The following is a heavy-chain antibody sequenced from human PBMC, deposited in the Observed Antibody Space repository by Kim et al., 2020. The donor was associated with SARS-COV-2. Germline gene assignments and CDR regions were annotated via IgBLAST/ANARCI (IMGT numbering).Heavy chain of an antibody. V-gene: IGHV5-51*01. Sequence: PSFKGQVTISADKSISPAYLQWSSLKASDTAMYYCAGRRGNWNYAWYFDYWGQGTLVTVSS. CDR3: AGRRGNWNYAWYFDY. D-gene: IGHD1-7*01. J-gene: IGHJ4*02.